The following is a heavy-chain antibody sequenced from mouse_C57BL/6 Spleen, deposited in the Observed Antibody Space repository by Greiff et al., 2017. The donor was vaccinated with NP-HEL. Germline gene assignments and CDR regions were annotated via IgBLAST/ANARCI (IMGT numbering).Heavy chain of an antibody. CDR3: APPYDYDGGTWFAY. D-gene: IGHD2-4*01. J-gene: IGHJ3*01. CDR1: GYTFTSYG. V-gene: IGHV1-81*01. Sequence: VQLQQSGAELARPGASVKLSCKASGYTFTSYGISWVKQRTGQGLEWIGEIYPRSGNTYYNEKFKGKATLTADKSSSTAYMELRSLTSEDSAVDFCAPPYDYDGGTWFAYWGQGTLVTVSA. CDR2: IYPRSGNT.